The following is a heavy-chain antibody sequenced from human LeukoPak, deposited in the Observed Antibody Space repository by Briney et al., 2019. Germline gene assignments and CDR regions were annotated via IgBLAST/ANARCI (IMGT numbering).Heavy chain of an antibody. Sequence: ASVKVSCKASGYTFTSYDINWVRQATGPGLEWMGWMNPNSGNTGYAQKFQGRVTMTRNTSIGTAYMELSSLRSEDTAVYYCARGGDITISENGMDVWGQGTTVTVSS. V-gene: IGHV1-8*01. D-gene: IGHD3-3*01. J-gene: IGHJ6*02. CDR2: MNPNSGNT. CDR1: GYTFTSYD. CDR3: ARGGDITISENGMDV.